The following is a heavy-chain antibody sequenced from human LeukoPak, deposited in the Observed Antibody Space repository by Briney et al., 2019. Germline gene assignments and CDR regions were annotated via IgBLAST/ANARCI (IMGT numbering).Heavy chain of an antibody. CDR3: ARDGDRGMDV. CDR1: GFNFTMND. V-gene: IGHV3-13*01. CDR2: IGIAGDT. J-gene: IGHJ6*02. D-gene: IGHD1-14*01. Sequence: GGSLRLSCAASGFNFTMNDMHWVRQVPGKGLEWVSAIGIAGDTFYRDSVKGRFTISRERAKNLLYLQMKSLRVGGTAVYYCARDGDRGMDVWGQGTTVIVSS.